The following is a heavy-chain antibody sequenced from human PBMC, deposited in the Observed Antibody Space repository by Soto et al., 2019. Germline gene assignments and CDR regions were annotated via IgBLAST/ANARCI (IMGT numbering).Heavy chain of an antibody. CDR2: MNPNSGNT. CDR3: ARAVGARYYYYGMDV. V-gene: IGHV1-8*01. CDR1: GYTFTSYD. Sequence: VASVKVSCKASGYTFTSYDINWVRQATGQGLEWMGWMNPNSGNTGYAQKFQGRVTMTRNTSISTAYMELSSLRSEDTAVYYCARAVGARYYYYGMDVWGQGTTVTVSS. D-gene: IGHD1-26*01. J-gene: IGHJ6*02.